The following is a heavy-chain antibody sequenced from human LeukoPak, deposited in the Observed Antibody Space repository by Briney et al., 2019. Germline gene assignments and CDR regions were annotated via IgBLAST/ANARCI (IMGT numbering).Heavy chain of an antibody. Sequence: PGGSLSLSCAVSGFPFSGYWMSWVRQAPGNGLEWLATINEDGSEEYYVDSVKGRFTISRDNAKNSLYFQMSSLRGEDTALYYCARGFDGRRAFDLWGQGTKVTVSS. CDR3: ARGFDGRRAFDL. CDR1: GFPFSGYW. D-gene: IGHD3-10*01. CDR2: INEDGSEE. J-gene: IGHJ3*01. V-gene: IGHV3-7*01.